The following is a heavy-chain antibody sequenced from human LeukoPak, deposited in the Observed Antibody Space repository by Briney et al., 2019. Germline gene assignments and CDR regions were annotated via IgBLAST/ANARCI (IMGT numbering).Heavy chain of an antibody. V-gene: IGHV4-34*01. J-gene: IGHJ4*02. CDR3: ARPPGRRYFDY. Sequence: PSETLSLTCAVYGGSFSGYYWSWIRQPPGKGLEWIGEINHSGSTNYNPSLKSRVTISVDTSKNQFSLKLSSVTAADTAVYYCARPPGRRYFDYWGQGTLVTVSS. CDR1: GGSFSGYY. D-gene: IGHD1-14*01. CDR2: INHSGST.